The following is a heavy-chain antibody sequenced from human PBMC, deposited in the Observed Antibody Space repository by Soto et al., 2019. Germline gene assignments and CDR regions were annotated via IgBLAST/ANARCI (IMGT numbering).Heavy chain of an antibody. D-gene: IGHD3-16*01. Sequence: GGSLRLSCAASGLKFSSYAMSWVRQDPGKGLEWVSLISATCGGRYYADSVKGRFTISRDNSDNTLYLQVHSLRAENTAVYYCAKDRRAGGNSAFYFDFWGQGAQVTVSS. CDR3: AKDRRAGGNSAFYFDF. CDR2: ISATCGGR. CDR1: GLKFSSYA. J-gene: IGHJ5*01. V-gene: IGHV3-23*01.